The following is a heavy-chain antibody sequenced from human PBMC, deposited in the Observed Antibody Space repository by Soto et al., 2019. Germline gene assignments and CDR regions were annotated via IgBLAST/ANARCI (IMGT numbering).Heavy chain of an antibody. CDR3: AIVRGSSGALVGFDP. D-gene: IGHD3-22*01. CDR2: ISCSGGST. CDR1: GFTFNSYA. Sequence: EVQLLESGGGLVQPGGSLRLSCAASGFTFNSYAMSWVRQAPGKGLEWVSAISCSGGSTYYADSVKDRFTISRDNSKNTLYLQKSSVRGEETASYYCAIVRGSSGALVGFDPLGQGALVTVSS. J-gene: IGHJ5*02. V-gene: IGHV3-23*01.